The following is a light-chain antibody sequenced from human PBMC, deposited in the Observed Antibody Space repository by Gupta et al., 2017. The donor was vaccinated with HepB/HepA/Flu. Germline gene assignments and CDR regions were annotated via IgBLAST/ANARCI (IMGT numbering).Light chain of an antibody. CDR1: QSVSTSY. V-gene: IGKV3-20*01. Sequence: ILLTQSPSSLSSSPGERATLSCRASQSVSTSYLAWYQQKPGQAPRLLIYGASSRATGIPDRFSGSGSGTDFTLTISRLEPEDFAVYYCQQYGSSAYTFGQGTKLEIK. CDR3: QQYGSSAYT. J-gene: IGKJ2*01. CDR2: GAS.